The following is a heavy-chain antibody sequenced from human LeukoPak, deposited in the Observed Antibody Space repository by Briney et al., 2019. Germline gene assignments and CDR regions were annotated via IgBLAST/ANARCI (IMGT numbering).Heavy chain of an antibody. CDR3: ASSYSSSPRTYYYYYMGV. D-gene: IGHD6-13*01. CDR1: GYTFTSYG. J-gene: IGHJ6*03. V-gene: IGHV1-18*01. Sequence: ASVKVSCKASGYTFTSYGISWVRQAPGQGLEWMGWISAYNGNTNYAQKLQGRVTMTTDTSTSTAYMELRSLRSDDTAVYYCASSYSSSPRTYYYYYMGVWGKGTTVTVSS. CDR2: ISAYNGNT.